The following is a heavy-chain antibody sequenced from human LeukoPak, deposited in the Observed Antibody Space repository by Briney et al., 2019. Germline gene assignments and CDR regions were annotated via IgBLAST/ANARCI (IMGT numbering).Heavy chain of an antibody. CDR1: GYSFTGYY. CDR2: INPYSGDT. J-gene: IGHJ6*03. Sequence: GASVKVSCKASGYSFTGYYMHWVRQAPGQGLEWMGWINPYSGDTNYAQKFQGRVTMTRDTSIITAYMELSRLRSDDTAVYYCARDSYYYGSGTITGGYYYYYMDVWGKGTTVTISS. CDR3: ARDSYYYGSGTITGGYYYYYMDV. D-gene: IGHD3-10*01. V-gene: IGHV1-2*02.